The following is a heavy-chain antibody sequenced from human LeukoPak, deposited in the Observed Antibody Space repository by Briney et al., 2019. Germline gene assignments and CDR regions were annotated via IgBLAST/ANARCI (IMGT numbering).Heavy chain of an antibody. CDR1: GYTFTGYY. CDR3: ARAPSSAAGTSHVVY. D-gene: IGHD6-13*01. V-gene: IGHV1-2*02. CDR2: INPNSGGT. Sequence: GASVKVSCKASGYTFTGYYMHWVRHAPGQGLEWMGWINPNSGGTNYAQKFQGRVTMTRDTSISTAYMELSRLRSDDTAVYYCARAPSSAAGTSHVVYWGQGTLVTVSS. J-gene: IGHJ4*02.